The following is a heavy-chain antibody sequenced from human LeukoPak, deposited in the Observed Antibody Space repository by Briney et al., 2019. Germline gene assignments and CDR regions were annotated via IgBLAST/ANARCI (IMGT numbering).Heavy chain of an antibody. CDR2: INHSGST. Sequence: PSETLSLTCAVYGGSFSGYYWSWIRQPPGKGLEWIGEINHSGSTNYNPSLKSRVIISVDTSKNQFSLKLSSVTAADTAVYYCARVKGYCSGGSCYLGAFDIWGQGTMVTVSS. V-gene: IGHV4-34*01. CDR3: ARVKGYCSGGSCYLGAFDI. J-gene: IGHJ3*02. D-gene: IGHD2-15*01. CDR1: GGSFSGYY.